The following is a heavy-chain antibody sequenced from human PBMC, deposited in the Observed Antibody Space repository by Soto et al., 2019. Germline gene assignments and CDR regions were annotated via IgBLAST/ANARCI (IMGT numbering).Heavy chain of an antibody. J-gene: IGHJ4*02. V-gene: IGHV1-46*01. D-gene: IGHD6-19*01. Sequence: ASVKVSCKASGYTFTSYYMHWVRQAPGQGLEWMGIINPSGGSTSYAQKFQGRVTMTRDTSTSTVYMELSSLRSEDTAVYYCASGIYSSGWYWYFDYWGQGTLVTVSS. CDR3: ASGIYSSGWYWYFDY. CDR2: INPSGGST. CDR1: GYTFTSYY.